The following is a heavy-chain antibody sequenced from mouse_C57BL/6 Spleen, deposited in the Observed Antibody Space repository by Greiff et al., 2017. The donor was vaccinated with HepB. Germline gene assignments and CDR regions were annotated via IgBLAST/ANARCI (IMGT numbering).Heavy chain of an antibody. J-gene: IGHJ2*01. CDR1: GFNIKDAY. CDR2: IDPENGDT. D-gene: IGHD2-1*01. Sequence: EVQLKESGAELVRPGASVKLSCTASGFNIKDAYMHWVKQRPEQGLEWIGWIDPENGDTEYASKFQGKATITADTSSNTAYLQLSSLTSEDTAVYYCTYGNYVADYWGQGTTLTVSS. CDR3: TYGNYVADY. V-gene: IGHV14-4*01.